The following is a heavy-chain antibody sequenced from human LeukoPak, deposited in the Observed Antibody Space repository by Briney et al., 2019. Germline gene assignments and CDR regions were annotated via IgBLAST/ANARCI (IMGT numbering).Heavy chain of an antibody. CDR2: INHSGST. D-gene: IGHD6-13*01. CDR1: GGSFRGYY. CDR3: ARGKRWDSSSRTSYYYDMDV. J-gene: IGHJ6*04. Sequence: SETLSLTCAVYGGSFRGYYWSWFRQPPGKGLEWFGEINHSGSTNYNPSLKSRVTISVDTSKKQFSLKVSSVTAADTAVYYCARGKRWDSSSRTSYYYDMDVWGKGTTVTVSS. V-gene: IGHV4-34*01.